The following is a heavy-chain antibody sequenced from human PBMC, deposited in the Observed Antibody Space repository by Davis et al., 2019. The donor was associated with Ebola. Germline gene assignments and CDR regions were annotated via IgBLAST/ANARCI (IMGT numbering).Heavy chain of an antibody. V-gene: IGHV1-46*01. J-gene: IGHJ4*02. Sequence: AASVKVSCKASRNTFTTYYMHWVRQAPGQGLEWMGIINPSGGSTTYAQKFQGRVTMTRDTSTSTVYMELRSLRSEDTAVYYCARDPGNYYYGSGSLDYWGQGTLVTVSS. CDR1: RNTFTTYY. CDR3: ARDPGNYYYGSGSLDY. D-gene: IGHD3-10*01. CDR2: INPSGGST.